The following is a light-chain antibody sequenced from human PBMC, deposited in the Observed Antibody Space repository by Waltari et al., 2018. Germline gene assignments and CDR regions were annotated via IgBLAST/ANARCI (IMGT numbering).Light chain of an antibody. J-gene: IGKJ2*02. V-gene: IGKV1-33*01. CDR2: DAS. Sequence: DIQMTQSPSSLSASIGNSVTITCQANQDIDKFLNWYQQKPGEAPHLLIYDASNLQTGVPSRFSGSGAGKHFTLTISSLHPEDVATYYCQQYEGLPCTFGQGTKLEVK. CDR3: QQYEGLPCT. CDR1: QDIDKF.